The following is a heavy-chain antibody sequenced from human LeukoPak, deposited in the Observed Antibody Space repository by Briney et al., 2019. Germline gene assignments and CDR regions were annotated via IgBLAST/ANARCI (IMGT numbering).Heavy chain of an antibody. Sequence: GGSLRLSCAASGFNFSNYARTWVRQAPGKGLEYVSGISGSGDSTYYADSVKGRFTISRDNSKNTLYLQMNSLRAEDTALYYCAKDRSLVPAALNYWGQRTLVIVSS. CDR1: GFNFSNYA. D-gene: IGHD2-2*01. CDR3: AKDRSLVPAALNY. CDR2: ISGSGDST. V-gene: IGHV3-23*01. J-gene: IGHJ4*02.